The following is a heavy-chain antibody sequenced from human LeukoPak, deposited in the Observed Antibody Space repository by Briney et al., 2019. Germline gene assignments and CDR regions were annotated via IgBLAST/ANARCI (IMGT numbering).Heavy chain of an antibody. Sequence: GGSLRLSCAASGFTFSTYAMYWVRQAPGKGLEWVAIVSYDGSIEYYADSVKGRFTISRDNSKNTLYLQMNSLRAEDTAAYYCARDLLGGGLDYWGQGTLVTVSS. CDR2: VSYDGSIE. D-gene: IGHD3-16*01. V-gene: IGHV3-30-3*01. J-gene: IGHJ4*02. CDR3: ARDLLGGGLDY. CDR1: GFTFSTYA.